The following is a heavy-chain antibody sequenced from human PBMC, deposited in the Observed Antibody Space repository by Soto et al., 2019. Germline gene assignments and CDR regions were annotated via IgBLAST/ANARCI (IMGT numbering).Heavy chain of an antibody. V-gene: IGHV3-30-3*01. J-gene: IGHJ4*02. CDR3: ATYYDSLTGYYTAWDY. CDR1: GFTFSSYA. Sequence: QVQLVEYGGGVVQPGRSLRLSCAASGFTFSSYAMHWVRQAPGKGLEWVAGISYDGSNKYYADSVKGRFTISRDNSKNTLYLQMNSLRAEDTAGYYWATYYDSLTGYYTAWDYWGQGTLVTVSS. CDR2: ISYDGSNK. D-gene: IGHD3-9*01.